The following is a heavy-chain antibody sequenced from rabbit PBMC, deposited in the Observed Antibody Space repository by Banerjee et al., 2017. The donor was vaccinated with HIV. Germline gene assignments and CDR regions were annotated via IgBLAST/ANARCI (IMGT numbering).Heavy chain of an antibody. Sequence: QSLEESGGDLVKPGASLTLTCTASGFSFSSSYWICWVRQAPGKGLEWIACIYAGSGDSTYYASWAKGRFTISKTSTTVTLQMTSLTAADTATYFCVRAGVYAGSSSYTGFDFNLWGPGTLVTVS. CDR1: GFSFSSSYW. D-gene: IGHD8-1*01. V-gene: IGHV1S40*01. CDR3: VRAGVYAGSSSYTGFDFNL. CDR2: IYAGSGDST. J-gene: IGHJ4*01.